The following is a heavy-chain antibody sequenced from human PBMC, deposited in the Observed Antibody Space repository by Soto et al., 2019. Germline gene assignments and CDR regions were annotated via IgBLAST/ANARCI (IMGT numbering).Heavy chain of an antibody. Sequence: SETLSLTCTVSGGYISSSSFYWGWIRQPPGKGLEWIGTIYYSGSTYYNPSLKSRVTISVDTSKNQFSLKLSSATAADTAVYYCARNRRSVTTSPYSFDYWGQGTLVTVSS. CDR1: GGYISSSSFY. J-gene: IGHJ4*02. CDR3: ARNRRSVTTSPYSFDY. D-gene: IGHD4-17*01. V-gene: IGHV4-39*01. CDR2: IYYSGST.